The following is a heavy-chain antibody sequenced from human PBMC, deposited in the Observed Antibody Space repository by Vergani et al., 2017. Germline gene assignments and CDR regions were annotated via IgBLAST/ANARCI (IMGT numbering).Heavy chain of an antibody. J-gene: IGHJ4*02. CDR1: ADSISSGSYY. D-gene: IGHD6-19*01. CDR3: ARQRPGSGWSPGDFDD. CDR2: IYYSGLT. V-gene: IGHV4-39*01. Sequence: QLQLQQSGPGLVKPSETLFLTCTVSADSISSGSYYWGWIRQPRGKSLEWIGSIYYSGLTYYNPSLKSRVAISVDTSKNQSSLKVTSVTAADTAVYFCARQRPGSGWSPGDFDDWGQGILVTVSS.